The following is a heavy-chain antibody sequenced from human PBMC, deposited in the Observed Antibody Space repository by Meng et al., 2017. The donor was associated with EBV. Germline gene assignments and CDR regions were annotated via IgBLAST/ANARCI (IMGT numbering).Heavy chain of an antibody. D-gene: IGHD1-1*01. CDR2: INTYSGKA. CDR3: ARGVEENGSHYPFDS. CDR1: GYTIRNYA. Sequence: QVQLVTFGAAWNRAGASMKVSCKASGYTIRNYAINWMRQDPGQGLEWMGWINTYSGKATFAQGFTGRFVFSLDTPVTTAHLQISGLKTADSAVYYCARGVEENGSHYPFDSWGQGTLVTVSS. V-gene: IGHV7-4-1*02. J-gene: IGHJ4*02.